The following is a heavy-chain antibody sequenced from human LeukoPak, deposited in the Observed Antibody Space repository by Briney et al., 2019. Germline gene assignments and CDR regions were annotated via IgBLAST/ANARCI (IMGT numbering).Heavy chain of an antibody. Sequence: SVKVSCKASGGTFSSYAISWVRQAPGQGLEWMGRIIPIFGTANYAQKFQGRVTITTDESTSTAYMELSSLRSEDTAVYYCARLSRGRSGQPSPLDHWGQGTLVTVSS. D-gene: IGHD3-16*01. CDR3: ARLSRGRSGQPSPLDH. CDR2: IIPIFGTA. CDR1: GGTFSSYA. V-gene: IGHV1-69*05. J-gene: IGHJ4*02.